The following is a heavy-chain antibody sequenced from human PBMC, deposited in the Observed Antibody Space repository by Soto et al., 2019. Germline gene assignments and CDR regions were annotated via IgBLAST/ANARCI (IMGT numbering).Heavy chain of an antibody. V-gene: IGHV3-15*07. D-gene: IGHD3-10*01. Sequence: GGSLRLSCAASGFTFSNAWMNWVRQAPGKGLEWVGRIKSKTDGGTTDYAAPVKGRFTISRDDSKNTLYLQMNSLKTEDTAVYYCTAQYYYGSGSLDYWGQGTLVTVSS. CDR1: GFTFSNAW. CDR2: IKSKTDGGTT. CDR3: TAQYYYGSGSLDY. J-gene: IGHJ4*02.